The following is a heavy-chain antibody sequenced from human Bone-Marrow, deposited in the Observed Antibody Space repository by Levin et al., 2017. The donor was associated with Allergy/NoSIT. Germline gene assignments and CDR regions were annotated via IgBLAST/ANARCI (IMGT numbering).Heavy chain of an antibody. CDR1: GFTFDDYA. CDR3: AKDIGYYDSSGYSGTAFDI. CDR2: ISWNSGSI. D-gene: IGHD3-22*01. J-gene: IGHJ3*02. V-gene: IGHV3-9*01. Sequence: SLKISCAASGFTFDDYAMHWVRQAPGKGLEWVSGISWNSGSIGYADSVKGRFTISRDNAKNSLYLQMNSLRAEDTALYYCAKDIGYYDSSGYSGTAFDIWGQGTMVTVSS.